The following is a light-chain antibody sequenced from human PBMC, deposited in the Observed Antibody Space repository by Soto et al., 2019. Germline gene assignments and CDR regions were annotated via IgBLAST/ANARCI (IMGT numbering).Light chain of an antibody. V-gene: IGKV3-20*01. J-gene: IGKJ4*01. CDR3: QHYGSLVLT. Sequence: EIVLTQSPGTLSLSPGERATLSCRASQSVSSSYLAWYQQKPGQAPRLLIYGAASRATGIPDRFSGGGSGTDFTLTISRLEPEDFAVYYCQHYGSLVLTFGGGTKVEIK. CDR2: GAA. CDR1: QSVSSSY.